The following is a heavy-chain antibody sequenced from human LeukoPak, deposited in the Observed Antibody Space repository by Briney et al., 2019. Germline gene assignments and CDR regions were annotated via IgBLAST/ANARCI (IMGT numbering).Heavy chain of an antibody. J-gene: IGHJ4*02. CDR2: IYPGDSDT. V-gene: IGHV5-51*01. CDR1: GYSFTSYW. CDR3: ARGVPAAMSYFDY. D-gene: IGHD2-2*01. Sequence: GESLKISCKGSGYSFTSYWIGWVRQMPGKGLEWMGVIYPGDSDTRYSPSFQGQVTISADKSISTAYLQWSSLKASDTAMYYCARGVPAAMSYFDYWGQGTLVTVSS.